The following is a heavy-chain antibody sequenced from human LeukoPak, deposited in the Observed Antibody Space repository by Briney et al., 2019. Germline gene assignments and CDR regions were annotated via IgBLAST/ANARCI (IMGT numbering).Heavy chain of an antibody. CDR2: IYYSGST. Sequence: PSETLSLTCTVSGGSISSYYWSWIRQPPGKGLEWIGYIYYSGSTNYNPSLKSRVTISVDTSKNQFSLKLSSVTAADTAVYYCARLFSDPPLDAFDIWGQGTMLTVSS. D-gene: IGHD1-26*01. CDR3: ARLFSDPPLDAFDI. J-gene: IGHJ3*02. V-gene: IGHV4-59*08. CDR1: GGSISSYY.